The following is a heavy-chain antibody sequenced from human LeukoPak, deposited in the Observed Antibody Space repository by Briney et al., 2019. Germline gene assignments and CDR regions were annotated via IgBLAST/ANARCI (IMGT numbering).Heavy chain of an antibody. V-gene: IGHV3-7*04. CDR2: IKQDGSEK. CDR3: ARDTRWGGEDFDY. D-gene: IGHD2-2*01. Sequence: GGSLRLSCAAFGFTFSSYWMSWVSQAPGKGLEWVANIKQDGSEKYYVDSVKGRFTISRDNAKNSLYLQMNSLRAEDTAVYYCARDTRWGGEDFDYWGQGTLVTVSS. CDR1: GFTFSSYW. J-gene: IGHJ4*02.